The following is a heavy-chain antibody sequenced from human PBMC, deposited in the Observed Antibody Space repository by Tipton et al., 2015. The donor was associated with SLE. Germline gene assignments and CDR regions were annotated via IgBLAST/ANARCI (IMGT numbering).Heavy chain of an antibody. V-gene: IGHV4-34*01. CDR2: MNHRGST. D-gene: IGHD1-26*01. J-gene: IGHJ3*02. CDR1: GGSFSAYY. CDR3: ARLDYSGSLGAFDI. Sequence: LRLSCAVYGGSFSAYYWSWIRQPPGKGLEWVGEMNHRGSTNYNPPLKSRVTISVDTSKNQFPLKLSSVTAADTAVYYCARLDYSGSLGAFDIWGQGTMVTVSS.